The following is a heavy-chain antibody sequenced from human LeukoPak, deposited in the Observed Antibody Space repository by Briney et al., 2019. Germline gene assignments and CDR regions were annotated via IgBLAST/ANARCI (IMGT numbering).Heavy chain of an antibody. Sequence: GASVKVSCKASGYTFTSYYMHWVRQAPGQGLEWMGIINPSGGSTSYAQKFQGRVTMTRDTSTSTAYMELSSLRSEDTAVYYCARGVLRFLERAYNWFDPWGQGTLVTVSS. J-gene: IGHJ5*02. CDR2: INPSGGST. CDR1: GYTFTSYY. V-gene: IGHV1-46*01. D-gene: IGHD3-3*01. CDR3: ARGVLRFLERAYNWFDP.